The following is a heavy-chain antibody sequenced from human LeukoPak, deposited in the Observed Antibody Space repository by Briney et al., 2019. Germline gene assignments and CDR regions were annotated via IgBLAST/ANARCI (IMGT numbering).Heavy chain of an antibody. Sequence: SETLPLTCTVSGGSISSYYWSWIRQPPGKGLEWIGYIYYSGSTNYNPSLKSRVTISVDTSKNQFSLKLSSVTAADTAVYYCARDYGGNPYYFDYWGQGTLVTVSS. V-gene: IGHV4-59*01. CDR2: IYYSGST. CDR1: GGSISSYY. CDR3: ARDYGGNPYYFDY. D-gene: IGHD4-23*01. J-gene: IGHJ4*02.